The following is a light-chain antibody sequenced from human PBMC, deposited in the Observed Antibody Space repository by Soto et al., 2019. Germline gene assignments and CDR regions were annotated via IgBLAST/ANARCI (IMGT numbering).Light chain of an antibody. J-gene: IGLJ2*01. CDR1: SNDVGAYNY. V-gene: IGLV2-14*03. Sequence: QSALTQPASVSGSPGQSITISCTGTSNDVGAYNYVSWYQQHPGKAPKVMIYDVSDRPSGVSNRFSGSKSGNTASLTISGLQAEDEADYYCSSYTRSSTVIFGGGTKVTV. CDR2: DVS. CDR3: SSYTRSSTVI.